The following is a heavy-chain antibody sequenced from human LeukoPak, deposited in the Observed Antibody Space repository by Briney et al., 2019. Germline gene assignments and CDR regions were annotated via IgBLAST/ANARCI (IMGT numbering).Heavy chain of an antibody. V-gene: IGHV4-39*07. J-gene: IGHJ4*02. D-gene: IGHD4-11*01. CDR2: IYYSGSS. CDR3: VRLDYSNFFDY. CDR1: GDSFTNNNCY. Sequence: PSKTLSLTCTVSGDSFTNNNCYWGWVRQPPGKGLEWIASIYYSGSSYYNPSHKSRVTMSVDTSKNQFSLKLSSATAADTAVYYCVRLDYSNFFDYWGQGNLVTVSS.